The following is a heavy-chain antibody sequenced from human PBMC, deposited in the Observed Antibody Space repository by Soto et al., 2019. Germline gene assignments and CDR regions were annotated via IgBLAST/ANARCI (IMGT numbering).Heavy chain of an antibody. J-gene: IGHJ6*03. CDR2: ISGSGGST. CDR3: AKGHSGYDYIHYMDV. CDR1: GFTFSSYA. Sequence: PGGSLRLSCAASGFTFSSYAMSWVRQAPGKGLEWVSAISGSGGSTYYADSVKGRFTISRDNSKNTLYLQMNSLRTEDTAVYYCAKGHSGYDYIHYMDVWGKGTTVTV. D-gene: IGHD5-12*01. V-gene: IGHV3-23*01.